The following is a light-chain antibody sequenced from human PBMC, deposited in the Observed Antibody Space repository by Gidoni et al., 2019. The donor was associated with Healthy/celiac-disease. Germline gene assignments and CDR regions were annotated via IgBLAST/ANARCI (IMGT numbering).Light chain of an antibody. CDR3: QQYNNWWT. V-gene: IGKV3-15*01. Sequence: EIVMTQSPATLSVSPGERATLSCRASQSVSSNLAWYQQKPGQAPRLLIYGASTRATGIPARFSGSGSETEFTLTISSLQSEDFAVYYCQQYNNWWTFGQXTKVEIK. CDR1: QSVSSN. CDR2: GAS. J-gene: IGKJ1*01.